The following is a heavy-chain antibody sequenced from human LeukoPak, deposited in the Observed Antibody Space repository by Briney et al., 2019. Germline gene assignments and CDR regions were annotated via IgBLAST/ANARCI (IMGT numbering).Heavy chain of an antibody. CDR1: GYTFTSYG. CDR2: ISAYNGNT. CDR3: ARDSSGWYWFDP. V-gene: IGHV1-18*01. D-gene: IGHD6-19*01. J-gene: IGHJ5*02. Sequence: ASVKVSCKASGYTFTSYGISWVRQAPGQGLEWMGWISAYNGNTNYAQKLQGRVTMTTGTSTSTAYMELRSLRSDDTAVYYCARDSSGWYWFDPWGQGTLVTVSS.